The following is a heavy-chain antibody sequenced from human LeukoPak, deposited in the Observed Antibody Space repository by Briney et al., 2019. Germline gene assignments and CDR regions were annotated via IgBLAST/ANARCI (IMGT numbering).Heavy chain of an antibody. Sequence: GGSLRLSCAASGLTVRNNYMSWVRQSPGKGLEWVSVIYSDGSTYYEDSVKGRFTISRDTSKNTLSLQMNSLRAEDTALYYCARGGYSYRFDSWGQGTQVTVSS. J-gene: IGHJ4*02. V-gene: IGHV3-53*01. CDR3: ARGGYSYRFDS. D-gene: IGHD5-18*01. CDR2: IYSDGST. CDR1: GLTVRNNY.